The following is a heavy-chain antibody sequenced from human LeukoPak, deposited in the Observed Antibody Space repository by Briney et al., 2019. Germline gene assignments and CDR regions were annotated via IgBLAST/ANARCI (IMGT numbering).Heavy chain of an antibody. CDR3: AREDYDILTGYSRGNWFDP. Sequence: GGSLRLSCAASGFTFSSYSMNWVRQAPGQGLELVSSISSSSSYIYYADSVKGRVTSSRDNAHDSLSLQMNGLRAEDTAVYYCAREDYDILTGYSRGNWFDPWGQGTLVTVSS. CDR1: GFTFSSYS. J-gene: IGHJ5*02. V-gene: IGHV3-21*01. CDR2: ISSSSSYI. D-gene: IGHD3-9*01.